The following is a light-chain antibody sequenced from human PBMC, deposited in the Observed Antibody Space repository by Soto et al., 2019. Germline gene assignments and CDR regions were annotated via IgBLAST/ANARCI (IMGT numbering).Light chain of an antibody. V-gene: IGKV3-20*01. CDR1: QSVSSSY. J-gene: IGKJ2*01. Sequence: EIVLTQSPGTLSLSPGERATLSCRASQSVSSSYLAWYQQKPGQAPRLLIYGASSRATGIPDRFSGSGSGTGCTLTTNRLEPEDFSVYYCQQYCSSPPMYTFGQGTKLEIK. CDR2: GAS. CDR3: QQYCSSPPMYT.